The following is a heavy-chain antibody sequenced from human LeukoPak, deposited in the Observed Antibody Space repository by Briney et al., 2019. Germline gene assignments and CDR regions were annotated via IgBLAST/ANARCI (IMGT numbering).Heavy chain of an antibody. CDR3: ARAPRVGATYYFDY. Sequence: PSETLSLTCTVSGGSISSSSWWSWVRQPPGKGLEWIGEIYHSGSTNYDPSLNGRVTISVDRSKNQFSLKLSSVTAADTAVYYCARAPRVGATYYFDYWGQGTLVTVSS. V-gene: IGHV4-4*02. D-gene: IGHD1-26*01. J-gene: IGHJ4*02. CDR2: IYHSGST. CDR1: GGSISSSSW.